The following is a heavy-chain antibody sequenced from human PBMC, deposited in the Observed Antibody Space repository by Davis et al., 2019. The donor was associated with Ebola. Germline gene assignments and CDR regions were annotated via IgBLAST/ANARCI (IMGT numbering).Heavy chain of an antibody. CDR1: GFNFRSYG. CDR2: IWYDGSNK. CDR3: ARPVGLRDCYFDY. V-gene: IGHV3-33*01. Sequence: GESLKISCAASGFNFRSYGMHWVRQAPGKGLEWVAVIWYDGSNKYYADSVKGRFTISRDNSKNTLYLQMNSLRAEDTAVYYCARPVGLRDCYFDYWGQGTLVTVSS. D-gene: IGHD2-21*01. J-gene: IGHJ4*02.